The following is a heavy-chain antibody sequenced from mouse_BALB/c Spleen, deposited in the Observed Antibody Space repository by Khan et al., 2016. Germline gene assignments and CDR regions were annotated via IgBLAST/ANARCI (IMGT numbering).Heavy chain of an antibody. J-gene: IGHJ2*01. D-gene: IGHD3-2*02. Sequence: QVQLKQSGAELMKPGASVKISCKATGYTFSSYWIEWVKQRPGHGLEWIGEILPGSDSTNYDEKFKGKATFTADTSSNTAYMQLSSLTSEDSAFYYCARSRLYLDYWGQGTTLTVSS. CDR1: GYTFSSYW. CDR2: ILPGSDST. V-gene: IGHV1-9*01. CDR3: ARSRLYLDY.